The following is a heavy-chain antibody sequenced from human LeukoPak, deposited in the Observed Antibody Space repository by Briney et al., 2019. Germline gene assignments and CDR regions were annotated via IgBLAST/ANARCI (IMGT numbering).Heavy chain of an antibody. Sequence: SETLSLTCTVSGGSISSYYWSWIRQPPGKGLEWIGYIYYSGSTNYNPSLKSRVTISVDTSKNQFSLKLSSVTAADTAVYYCARHQDYYGSGSYYSDAFDIWGQGTMVTVSS. V-gene: IGHV4-59*08. CDR3: ARHQDYYGSGSYYSDAFDI. J-gene: IGHJ3*02. D-gene: IGHD3-10*01. CDR2: IYYSGST. CDR1: GGSISSYY.